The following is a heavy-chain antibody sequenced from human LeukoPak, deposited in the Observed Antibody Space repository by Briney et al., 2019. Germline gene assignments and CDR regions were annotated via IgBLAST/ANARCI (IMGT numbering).Heavy chain of an antibody. J-gene: IGHJ3*01. Sequence: SETLSLTCTVSGVSIRSNYWSWVRQPPGKGPEWVGYIYYTGSTKYNPSLKSRVTISVDTSRSQFSLKLSSVTAADTAVYYCARGTYNTSPPDLWGQGTMVTVSS. D-gene: IGHD1-14*01. V-gene: IGHV4-59*01. CDR1: GVSIRSNY. CDR3: ARGTYNTSPPDL. CDR2: IYYTGST.